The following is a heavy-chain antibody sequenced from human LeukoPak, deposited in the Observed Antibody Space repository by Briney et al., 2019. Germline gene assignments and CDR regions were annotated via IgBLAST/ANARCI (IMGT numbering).Heavy chain of an antibody. J-gene: IGHJ4*02. D-gene: IGHD4-17*01. Sequence: PAGSLRLSCAASGFTFSSYALSWVRQAPGKGLGWVSAISGSGAGTYYADSVQGRFTISRDNSKNTLYLQMNSLRAEDTAVYYCAKDPEMTTVTPSFFDYWGQGTLVTVSS. CDR1: GFTFSSYA. V-gene: IGHV3-23*01. CDR3: AKDPEMTTVTPSFFDY. CDR2: ISGSGAGT.